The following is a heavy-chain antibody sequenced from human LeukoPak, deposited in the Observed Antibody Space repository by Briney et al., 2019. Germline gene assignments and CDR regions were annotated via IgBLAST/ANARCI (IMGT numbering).Heavy chain of an antibody. CDR1: GGSISSGSYY. Sequence: SETLSLTCTVSGGSISSGSYYWSWIRQPAGKGLEWIGRIYTSGSTNYNPSLKSRVTISVDTSKNQFSLKLSSVTAADTAVYYCARTYGSGYYYMDVWGKGTTVTVSS. V-gene: IGHV4-61*02. D-gene: IGHD3-10*01. CDR3: ARTYGSGYYYMDV. J-gene: IGHJ6*03. CDR2: IYTSGST.